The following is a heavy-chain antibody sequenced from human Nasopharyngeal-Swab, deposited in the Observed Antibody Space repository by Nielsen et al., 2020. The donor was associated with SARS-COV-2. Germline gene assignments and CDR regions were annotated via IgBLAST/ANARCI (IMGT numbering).Heavy chain of an antibody. V-gene: IGHV3-23*01. CDR3: ARKNYYDSSGYYLVHFYYYYYGMDV. CDR1: GFTFSSYA. CDR2: ISGSGGRT. J-gene: IGHJ6*02. Sequence: GASLKISCAASGFTFSSYAMSWVRQAPGKGLEWVSAISGSGGRTYYADSVKGRFTISRDNSKNTLYLQMNSLRAEDTAVYYCARKNYYDSSGYYLVHFYYYYYGMDVWGQGTTVTVSS. D-gene: IGHD3-22*01.